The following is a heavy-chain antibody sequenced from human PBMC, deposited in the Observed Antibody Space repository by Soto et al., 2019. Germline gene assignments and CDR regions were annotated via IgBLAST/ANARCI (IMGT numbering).Heavy chain of an antibody. Sequence: PGGSLRLSCATSGFPFSDYYMSWIRQAPGKGLGWLSHISPKSTYRNYADSVKGRFTISRDNTKSSLFLQMNSLGVEDTAVYYCTRGGGGGLFEHWGQGVLVTAPQ. CDR3: TRGGGGGLFEH. CDR2: ISPKSTYR. J-gene: IGHJ4*02. V-gene: IGHV3-11*06. CDR1: GFPFSDYY. D-gene: IGHD2-21*01.